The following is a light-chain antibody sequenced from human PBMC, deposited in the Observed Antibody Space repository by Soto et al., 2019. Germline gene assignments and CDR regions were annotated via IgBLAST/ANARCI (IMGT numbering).Light chain of an antibody. Sequence: AIQMTQSPSSLSASVGDRVTITCRPSQAIRNELGWYQPKPGKAPKLLIYAASSLQSGVPSRFSGSESGTDFTLTISSLQPEDFATYYCLQDYNYPRTFGQGTKVDIK. V-gene: IGKV1-6*01. CDR3: LQDYNYPRT. J-gene: IGKJ1*01. CDR2: AAS. CDR1: QAIRNE.